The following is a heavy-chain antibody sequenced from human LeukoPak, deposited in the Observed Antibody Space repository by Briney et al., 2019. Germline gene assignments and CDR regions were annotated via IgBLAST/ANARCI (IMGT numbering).Heavy chain of an antibody. D-gene: IGHD6-6*01. CDR2: IRYDGSNK. V-gene: IGHV3-30*02. CDR1: GFTFSSYG. CDR3: AKDPEQLGAGVRGLGY. Sequence: PGGSLRLSCAASGFTFSSYGMHWVRQAPGKGLEWVAFIRYDGSNKYYADSVKGRFTISRDNSKNTLYLQMNSLRAEDTAVYYCAKDPEQLGAGVRGLGYWGQGTLVTVSS. J-gene: IGHJ4*02.